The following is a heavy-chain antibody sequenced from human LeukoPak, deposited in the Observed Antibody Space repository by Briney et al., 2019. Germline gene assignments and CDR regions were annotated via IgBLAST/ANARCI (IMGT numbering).Heavy chain of an antibody. J-gene: IGHJ4*02. D-gene: IGHD2-2*01. CDR2: INQDESEK. Sequence: GGSLRLSCSASGFTFSNYWMSWVRQAPGKGLEWLANINQDESEKYYVDSVKGRFTISRDNAKSSLYLQMNSLRAEDTAVYDCARALDSSSSRYQAFEEWGQGTLVTVSS. V-gene: IGHV3-7*01. CDR1: GFTFSNYW. CDR3: ARALDSSSSRYQAFEE.